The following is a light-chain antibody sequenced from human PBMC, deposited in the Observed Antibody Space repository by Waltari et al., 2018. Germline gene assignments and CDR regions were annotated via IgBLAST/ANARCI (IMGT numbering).Light chain of an antibody. V-gene: IGLV2-8*01. CDR2: EVI. Sequence: QSALTQPPSASGSPGPSVTIPCSGTSSDIGASHYVPWYQQPPGKAPKPMIYEVIKRPSGVPPRFSGSKSGNTASLTVSELQAEDEADYYCSSYAGSNGVLFGGGTKVTVL. CDR3: SSYAGSNGVL. J-gene: IGLJ2*01. CDR1: SSDIGASHY.